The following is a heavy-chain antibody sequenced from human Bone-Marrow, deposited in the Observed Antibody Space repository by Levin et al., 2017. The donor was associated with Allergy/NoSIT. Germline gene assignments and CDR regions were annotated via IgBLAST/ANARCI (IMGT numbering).Heavy chain of an antibody. CDR2: IYNSGST. D-gene: IGHD3-3*01. V-gene: IGHV4-30-4*01. CDR3: ARDRGTVIGVINGNQHYGMDV. CDR1: GGSISRGDYY. Sequence: LRLSCNVSGGSISRGDYYWTWIRQTPGKGLEWIGYIYNSGSTFYNPSLQSRVSISVDMSKNEFSLRLTSVTAADSAVYYCARDRGTVIGVINGNQHYGMDVWGQGTTVTVSS. J-gene: IGHJ6*02.